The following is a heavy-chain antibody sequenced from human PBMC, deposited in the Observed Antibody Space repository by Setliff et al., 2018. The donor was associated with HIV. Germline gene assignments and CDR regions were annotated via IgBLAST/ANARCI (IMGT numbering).Heavy chain of an antibody. J-gene: IGHJ4*02. CDR2: IYTGGRT. CDR3: ASELQGHSSSWPNY. Sequence: KPSETLSLTCTVSDDSISSNYWSWIRQSAGKGLEWVGRIYTGGRTNYNPSLKGRVTMSVDTSKNQFSLNLSSVTAADTAVYYCASELQGHSSSWPNYWGQGTLVTGLL. CDR1: DDSISSNY. V-gene: IGHV4-4*07. D-gene: IGHD6-13*01.